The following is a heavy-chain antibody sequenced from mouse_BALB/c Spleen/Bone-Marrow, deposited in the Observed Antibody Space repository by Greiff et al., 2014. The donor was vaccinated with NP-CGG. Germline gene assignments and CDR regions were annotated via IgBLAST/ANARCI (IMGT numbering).Heavy chain of an antibody. J-gene: IGHJ2*01. CDR1: GFAFSDTW. Sequence: EVKLVESGGGLVQPGGSMKLSCAASGFAFSDTWLDWVRQSPEKGPEWVAEIRTKADDHATYYAESVKGRFTISRDDSISSVYLQMNSLRAEATGIYYCTPHPFDFWGQGTTLTVSS. CDR2: IRTKADDHAT. CDR3: TPHPFDF. V-gene: IGHV6-6*01.